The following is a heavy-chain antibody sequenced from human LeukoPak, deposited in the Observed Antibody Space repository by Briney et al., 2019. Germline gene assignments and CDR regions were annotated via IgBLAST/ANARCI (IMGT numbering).Heavy chain of an antibody. CDR3: ARVPRRWLQLRGFGYFDY. D-gene: IGHD5-24*01. CDR2: ISSSGSTI. CDR1: GFTFSSYE. J-gene: IGHJ4*02. Sequence: GGSLRLSCAASGFTFSSYEMNWVRQAPGKGLEWVSYISSSGSTIYYADSVKGRFTISRDNAKNSLHLQMNSLRPEDTALYYCARVPRRWLQLRGFGYFDYWGQGTLVTVSS. V-gene: IGHV3-48*03.